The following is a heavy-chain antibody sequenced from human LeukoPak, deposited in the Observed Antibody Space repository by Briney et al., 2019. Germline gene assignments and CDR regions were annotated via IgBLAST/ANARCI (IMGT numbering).Heavy chain of an antibody. D-gene: IGHD3-10*01. CDR2: INHSGST. V-gene: IGHV4-34*01. Sequence: KPSETLSLTCAVYGGSFSGYDWSWIRQPPGKGLEWIGEINHSGSTNYNPSLKSRVTISIDTSKNQFSLKLSSVTAADTAVYYCAREDRASGRGLDPWGQGTLVTVSS. CDR3: AREDRASGRGLDP. CDR1: GGSFSGYD. J-gene: IGHJ5*02.